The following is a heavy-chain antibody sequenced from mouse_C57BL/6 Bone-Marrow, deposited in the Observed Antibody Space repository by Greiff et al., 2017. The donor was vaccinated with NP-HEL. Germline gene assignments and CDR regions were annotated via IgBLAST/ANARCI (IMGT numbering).Heavy chain of an antibody. CDR1: GYTFTSYW. CDR2: IHPNSGST. CDR3: ATSSSYGYFDV. J-gene: IGHJ1*03. Sequence: QVQLQQPGAELVKPGASVKLSCKASGYTFTSYWMHWVKQRPGQGLEWIGMIHPNSGSTNYNEKFKSKATLTVDKSSSTAYMQLSSLTSEDSAVYYCATSSSYGYFDVWGTGTTVTVSS. V-gene: IGHV1-64*01. D-gene: IGHD1-1*01.